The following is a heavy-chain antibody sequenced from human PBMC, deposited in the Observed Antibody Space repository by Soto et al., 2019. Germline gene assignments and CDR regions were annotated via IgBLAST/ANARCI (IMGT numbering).Heavy chain of an antibody. CDR3: ARGLITGSHYSGGWYYFDS. CDR1: GESFSGHI. J-gene: IGHJ4*02. D-gene: IGHD6-19*01. V-gene: IGHV4-34*01. CDR2: INHSGSA. Sequence: PSETLSLTCAVYGESFSGHIWTWIRQTPGKGLQWIGQINHSGSASYNPSLKSRVTISVHTSNSQFSLELSSVTAADTAVYYCARGLITGSHYSGGWYYFDSWGQGTQVT.